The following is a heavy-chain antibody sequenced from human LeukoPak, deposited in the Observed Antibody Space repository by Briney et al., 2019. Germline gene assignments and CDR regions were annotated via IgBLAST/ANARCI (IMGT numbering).Heavy chain of an antibody. CDR2: IYSDGST. Sequence: PSETLSLTCAVYGGSFSGYYWSWIRQPPGKGLEWVSLIYSDGSTYYADSVKGRFTISRDNSKNTLYLQMNSLRADDTGVYYCARGNWYFDIWGRGTLVTVSS. J-gene: IGHJ2*01. CDR1: GGSFSGYY. V-gene: IGHV3-66*01. CDR3: ARGNWYFDI.